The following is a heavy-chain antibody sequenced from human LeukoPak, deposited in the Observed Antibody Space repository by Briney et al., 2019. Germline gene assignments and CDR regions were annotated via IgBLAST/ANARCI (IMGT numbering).Heavy chain of an antibody. J-gene: IGHJ3*02. CDR1: GFTVSSNY. Sequence: QPGGSLRLSCAASGFTVSSNYMSWVRQAPGKGLEWVSVIYSGGSTYYADSVKGRFTISRDNSKNTLYLQMNSLRAEDTAVYYCAGSPKLGYGDAFDIWGQGTMVTVSS. CDR3: AGSPKLGYGDAFDI. CDR2: IYSGGST. D-gene: IGHD3-10*01. V-gene: IGHV3-53*01.